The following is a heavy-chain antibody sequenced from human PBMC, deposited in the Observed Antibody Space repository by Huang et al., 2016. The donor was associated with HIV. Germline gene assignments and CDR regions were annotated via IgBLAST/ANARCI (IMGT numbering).Heavy chain of an antibody. V-gene: IGHV3-7*01. D-gene: IGHD1-7*01. J-gene: IGHJ6*02. Sequence: VESGGRSVQPGGSIRLSCVGSTFTFGAYWMSWVRQTPGKGLELVANIKQDESEKDYVDSVKGRFNISRDNAKKVLFLQMDNLTVDDTAIYFCATKTAAMDIWGQGTTVTVSS. CDR3: ATKTAAMDI. CDR1: TFTFGAYW. CDR2: IKQDESEK.